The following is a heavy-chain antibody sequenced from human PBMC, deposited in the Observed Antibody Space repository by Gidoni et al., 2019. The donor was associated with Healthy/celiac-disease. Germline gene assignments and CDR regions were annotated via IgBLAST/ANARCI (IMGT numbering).Heavy chain of an antibody. CDR1: GFTFSSYA. D-gene: IGHD1-26*01. J-gene: IGHJ4*02. CDR2: ISGSGGST. V-gene: IGHV3-23*01. Sequence: EVQLLESGGGLVQPGGSLSLSCAAPGFTFSSYAMRWVRQAPGKGPEWVSAISGSGGSTYYADSVKGRFTISRDNSKNTLYLQMNSLRAEDTAVYYCAIEPGATHDFDYWGQGTLVTVSS. CDR3: AIEPGATHDFDY.